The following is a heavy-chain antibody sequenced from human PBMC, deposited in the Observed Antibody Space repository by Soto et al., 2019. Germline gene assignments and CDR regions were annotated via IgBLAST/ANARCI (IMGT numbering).Heavy chain of an antibody. V-gene: IGHV1-18*01. J-gene: IGHJ5*02. CDR2: ISAYNGNT. D-gene: IGHD2-15*01. CDR3: ARVPCKSSVVGWFDP. CDR1: GYTFTSYG. Sequence: ASVKVSCKASGYTFTSYGISWVRQAPGQGLEWMGWISAYNGNTNYAQKLQGRVTMTTDTSTSTAYMELRSLRSDDTAVYYCARVPCKSSVVGWFDPWGQGTLVTVSS.